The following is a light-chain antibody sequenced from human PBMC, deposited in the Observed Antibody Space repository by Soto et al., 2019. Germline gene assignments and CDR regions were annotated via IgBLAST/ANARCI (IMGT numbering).Light chain of an antibody. CDR3: QQYHTYLYT. CDR1: QSLGGW. Sequence: DIKMTQSPSSLVASVGDRVTITCRASQSLGGWLAWYQQKPGEAPKLLIYEASTLENGVPSRFSGSGFGTDFMLTIRSLQPDDSATYVCQQYHTYLYTFGQGTILEI. CDR2: EAS. J-gene: IGKJ2*01. V-gene: IGKV1-5*03.